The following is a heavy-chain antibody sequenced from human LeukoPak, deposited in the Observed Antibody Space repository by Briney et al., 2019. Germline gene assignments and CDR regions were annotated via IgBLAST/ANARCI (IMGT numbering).Heavy chain of an antibody. J-gene: IGHJ6*03. Sequence: PGGSLRLSCAASGFTFSNACMSWVRQAPGRGLEWVGRIKSKTDDGTTDYAAPVKGRFSISRDDSKNTLYLQMNSLKTEDTAVYYCTTETGKWLRFLARESRYNYYYYMDVWGKGTTVTVSS. CDR2: IKSKTDDGTT. D-gene: IGHD5-12*01. CDR1: GFTFSNAC. CDR3: TTETGKWLRFLARESRYNYYYYMDV. V-gene: IGHV3-15*01.